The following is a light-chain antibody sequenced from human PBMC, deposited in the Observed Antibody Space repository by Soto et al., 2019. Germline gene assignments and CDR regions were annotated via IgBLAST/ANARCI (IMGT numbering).Light chain of an antibody. J-gene: IGKJ1*01. V-gene: IGKV3-20*01. CDR1: QSVSSSY. Sequence: IVLTQSPGTLSLSPGERATLSCRASQSVSSSYLAWYQQKPGQAPRLLIYGASSRATGIPDRFSGSGSGTDFTLTISRLEPEDFAVYYCQQSGSSAVTFGQASKVEIK. CDR3: QQSGSSAVT. CDR2: GAS.